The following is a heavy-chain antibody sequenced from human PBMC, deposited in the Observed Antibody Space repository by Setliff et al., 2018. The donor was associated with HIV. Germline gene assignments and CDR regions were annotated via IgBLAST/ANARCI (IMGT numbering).Heavy chain of an antibody. CDR2: IIPIFGTA. CDR1: GGTFSSYA. J-gene: IGHJ3*02. CDR3: ARDYLHVFDI. V-gene: IGHV1-69*05. Sequence: ASVKVSCKASGGTFSSYAISWVRQAPGQGLEWMGGIIPIFGTANYAQKFQGRVTITTDESTSTAYVELNSLKSDDTAVYYCARDYLHVFDIWGQGTMVTVSS.